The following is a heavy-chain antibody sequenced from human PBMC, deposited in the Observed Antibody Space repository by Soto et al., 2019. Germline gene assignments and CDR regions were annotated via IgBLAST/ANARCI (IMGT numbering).Heavy chain of an antibody. CDR2: INAGNGNT. CDR3: ARSSGWYEVGWFDP. CDR1: GYTFTSYA. Sequence: QVQLVQSGAGVKKPGASVKVSCKASGYTFTSYAMHWVRQAPGQRLEWMGWINAGNGNTKYSQKFQGRVTITRDTSASTAYMELSSLRSEDTAVYYCARSSGWYEVGWFDPWGQGTLVTVSS. V-gene: IGHV1-3*01. J-gene: IGHJ5*02. D-gene: IGHD6-19*01.